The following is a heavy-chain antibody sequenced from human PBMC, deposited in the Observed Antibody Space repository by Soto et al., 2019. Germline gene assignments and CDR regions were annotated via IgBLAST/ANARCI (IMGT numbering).Heavy chain of an antibody. D-gene: IGHD6-19*01. CDR2: ISGSGDST. CDR1: GFTFSNYA. V-gene: IGHV3-23*01. CDR3: ASWVIALGGTGYFRH. J-gene: IGHJ1*01. Sequence: GGSLRLSCAGSGFTFSNYAMSWVRQAPGKGLEWVSAISGSGDSTYYANSVKGRFSLSRDNSKNTMFLQMDSLTAEDTAIYYCASWVIALGGTGYFRHWGQGTLVTVSS.